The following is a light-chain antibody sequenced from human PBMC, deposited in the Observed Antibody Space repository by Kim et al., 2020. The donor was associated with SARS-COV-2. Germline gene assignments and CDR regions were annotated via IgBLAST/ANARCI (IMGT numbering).Light chain of an antibody. CDR3: AAWDDSLSGRV. Sequence: ELTQPPSASGTPGQRVTISCSGSSSNIEKNYVYWYQQVPGTAPKVLIYGNNQRPSGVPDRFSGSKSGTSASLAISGLRSEDEADYYCAAWDDSLSGRVFGGGTKLTVL. CDR2: GNN. CDR1: SSNIEKNY. J-gene: IGLJ3*02. V-gene: IGLV1-47*01.